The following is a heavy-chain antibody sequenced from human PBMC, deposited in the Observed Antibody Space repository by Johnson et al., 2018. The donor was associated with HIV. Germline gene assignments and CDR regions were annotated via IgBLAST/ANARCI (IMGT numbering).Heavy chain of an antibody. D-gene: IGHD4-17*01. J-gene: IGHJ3*02. Sequence: EVQLVESGGGLIQPGGSLRLSCAASGFTVSSNYMSWVRQAPGKGLEWVSVIYSGGSTYYADSVKGRFTISRDNSKNTLYLQMNSLRAEDSAVYYGARMTTTVSHHDAFDIWGKGTMVTVSS. CDR3: ARMTTTVSHHDAFDI. CDR1: GFTVSSNY. V-gene: IGHV3-53*01. CDR2: IYSGGST.